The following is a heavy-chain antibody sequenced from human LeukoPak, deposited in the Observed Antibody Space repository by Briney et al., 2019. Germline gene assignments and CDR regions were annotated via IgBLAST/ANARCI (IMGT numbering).Heavy chain of an antibody. CDR3: AKDIHSLKAAGHHYYYYYMDV. J-gene: IGHJ6*03. CDR1: GFTFDDYA. V-gene: IGHV3-9*01. D-gene: IGHD6-13*01. CDR2: ISWSSGSK. Sequence: GGSLRLSCAASGFTFDDYAMHGVRQAPGRGLEWVAGISWSSGSKGYADSVKGRFTISRDNAKNSLYLQMNSLRAEDTALYYCAKDIHSLKAAGHHYYYYYMDVWGKGTTVPVSS.